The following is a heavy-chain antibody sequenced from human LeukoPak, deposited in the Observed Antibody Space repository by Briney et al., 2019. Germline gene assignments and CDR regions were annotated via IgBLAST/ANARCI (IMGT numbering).Heavy chain of an antibody. CDR2: IIPIFGTA. CDR3: VRGRIVYGSGSYFHYYYYMDV. D-gene: IGHD3-10*01. CDR1: GGTFSSYA. V-gene: IGHV1-69*05. J-gene: IGHJ6*03. Sequence: SVKVSCKASGGTFSSYAISWVRQAPGQGLEWMGGIIPIFGTANYAQKFQGRVTITTDESTSTAYMELSSLRSEDTAVYYCVRGRIVYGSGSYFHYYYYMDVWGKGTTVTVSS.